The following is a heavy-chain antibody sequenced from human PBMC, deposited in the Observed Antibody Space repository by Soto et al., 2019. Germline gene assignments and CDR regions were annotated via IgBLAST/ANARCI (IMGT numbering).Heavy chain of an antibody. D-gene: IGHD3-22*01. CDR3: ARGVHYDRSGYYYFY. Sequence: QVQLVQSGAEVKKPGSSVKVSCKASGGTFNNCAISWVRQAPGQGLEWMGGIIPIFGTANYAQEFQDRVTITADESTSTAYMELRSLRSEDTAVYYCARGVHYDRSGYYYFYWGQGTLVTVSP. CDR1: GGTFNNCA. V-gene: IGHV1-69*01. J-gene: IGHJ4*02. CDR2: IIPIFGTA.